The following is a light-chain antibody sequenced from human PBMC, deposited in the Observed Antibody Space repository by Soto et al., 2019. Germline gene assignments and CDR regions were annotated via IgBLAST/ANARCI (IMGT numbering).Light chain of an antibody. CDR3: QQRSNWPPWT. CDR2: DAS. Sequence: EIVLTQSPATLSLSPGERATLSCRASQSVSSFLAWYQQKPGQAPRLLIYDASIRATGIPARFSGSGSGTDFTLTISSLEPEDFALYYCQQRSNWPPWTFGQGTKVEIK. J-gene: IGKJ1*01. V-gene: IGKV3-11*01. CDR1: QSVSSF.